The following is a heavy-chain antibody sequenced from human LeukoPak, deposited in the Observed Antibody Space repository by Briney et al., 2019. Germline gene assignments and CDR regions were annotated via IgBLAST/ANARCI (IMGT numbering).Heavy chain of an antibody. CDR2: ISYDVSNK. V-gene: IGHV3-30*18. CDR1: GFTFSSDG. D-gene: IGHD5-12*01. J-gene: IGHJ5*02. Sequence: RGALRLSCAASGFTFSSDGMHWVRQGPDKGLEWGAVISYDVSNKYYADSLKGRFTISTDNSTNTMYLQMNSLRAEDTALYYCAKDTGYSGYDGTGDTWGPGTLVTVSS. CDR3: AKDTGYSGYDGTGDT.